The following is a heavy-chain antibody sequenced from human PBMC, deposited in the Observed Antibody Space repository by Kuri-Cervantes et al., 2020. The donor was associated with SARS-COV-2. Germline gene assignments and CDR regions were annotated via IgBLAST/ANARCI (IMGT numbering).Heavy chain of an antibody. CDR2: ISSSSSYI. J-gene: IGHJ4*02. D-gene: IGHD3-10*01. CDR3: ARDLAGVYGSGSEFDY. Sequence: GGSLRRSWAVYGFIFSSYSMNWVRQAPGKVLEWVSSISSSSSYIYYADSVKGRFTISRNNAKNSLYLQMNSLRAEDTAVYYCARDLAGVYGSGSEFDYWGQGTLVTVSS. CDR1: GFIFSSYS. V-gene: IGHV3-21*01.